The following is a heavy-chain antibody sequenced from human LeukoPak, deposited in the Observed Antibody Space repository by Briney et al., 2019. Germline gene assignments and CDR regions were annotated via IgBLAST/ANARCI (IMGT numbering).Heavy chain of an antibody. Sequence: ASETLSLTCTVSGGSISSYYRSWIRQPPGKGLEWIGYVYYSGSTNYNPSLKSRVTISVDTSKNQFSLKLSSVTAADTAVYYCARGTGTAVYWGQGTLVTVSS. V-gene: IGHV4-59*01. J-gene: IGHJ4*02. CDR2: VYYSGST. CDR1: GGSISSYY. CDR3: ARGTGTAVY. D-gene: IGHD6-19*01.